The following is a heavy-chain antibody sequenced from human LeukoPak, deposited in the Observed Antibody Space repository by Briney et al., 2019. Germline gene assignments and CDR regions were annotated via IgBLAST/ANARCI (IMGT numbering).Heavy chain of an antibody. V-gene: IGHV4-39*07. Sequence: PSETLSLTCTVSGGYIITSGHYWGWIRQPPGKGLEWTGSVYYTGVTSTNPFFRSRMSISVDTSKNQFSLNLTSVTAADAAVYYRARERSSSGGHNWFDPWGQGTLVTVSS. CDR3: ARERSSSGGHNWFDP. CDR2: VYYTGVT. CDR1: GGYIITSGHY. D-gene: IGHD4-23*01. J-gene: IGHJ5*02.